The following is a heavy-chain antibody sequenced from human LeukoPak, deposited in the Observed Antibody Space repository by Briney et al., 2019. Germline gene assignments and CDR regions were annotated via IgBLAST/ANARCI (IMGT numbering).Heavy chain of an antibody. Sequence: SVKVSCKASGGTFSSYAISWVRQAPGQRLEWMGRIIPILGIANYAQKCQGRVTITADKSTSTAYMELSSLRSEDTAVYYCARKGRYDILTGYNVRGMDVWGQGTTVTVSS. J-gene: IGHJ6*02. CDR3: ARKGRYDILTGYNVRGMDV. D-gene: IGHD3-9*01. CDR2: IIPILGIA. V-gene: IGHV1-69*04. CDR1: GGTFSSYA.